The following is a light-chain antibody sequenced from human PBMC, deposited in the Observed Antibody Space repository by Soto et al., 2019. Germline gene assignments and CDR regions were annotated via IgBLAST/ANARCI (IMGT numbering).Light chain of an antibody. J-gene: IGKJ2*01. CDR3: QHYKSWPYT. CDR1: QSVNSS. CDR2: DAS. Sequence: DMQMTQSPSTLSASPGERATITCRASQSVNSSLAWYQQKPGRAPSLVIYDASTLPTSVTSTFSGSGSGTDFTLTISSLQPDDFGTYYCQHYKSWPYTFGQGTKVEIK. V-gene: IGKV1-5*01.